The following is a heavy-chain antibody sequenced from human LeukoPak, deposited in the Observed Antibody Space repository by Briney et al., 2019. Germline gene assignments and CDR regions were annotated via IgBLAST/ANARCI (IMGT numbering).Heavy chain of an antibody. J-gene: IGHJ5*02. CDR3: ARELSTYYDFWSGYYTGTGWFDP. D-gene: IGHD3-3*01. Sequence: ASVKVSCKASGYTFTSYGISWVRQAPGQGLEWMGWISAYNGNTNYAQKLQGRVTMTTDTSTSTAYMEPRSLRSDDTAVYYCARELSTYYDFWSGYYTGTGWFDPWGQGTLVTVSS. V-gene: IGHV1-18*01. CDR1: GYTFTSYG. CDR2: ISAYNGNT.